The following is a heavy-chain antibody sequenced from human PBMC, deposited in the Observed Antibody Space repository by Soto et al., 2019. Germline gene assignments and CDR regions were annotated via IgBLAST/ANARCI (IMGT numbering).Heavy chain of an antibody. CDR2: IIPIFGTA. CDR3: ARGKLGLERRLWDYYYGMDV. V-gene: IGHV1-69*01. D-gene: IGHD1-1*01. Sequence: QVQLVQSGAEVKKPGSSVKVSCKASGGTFSSYAISWVRQAPGQGLEWMGGIIPIFGTANYAQKFQGRVTITADESTSTAYMELSSLRSEDTAVYYCARGKLGLERRLWDYYYGMDVWGQGTTVTVSS. CDR1: GGTFSSYA. J-gene: IGHJ6*02.